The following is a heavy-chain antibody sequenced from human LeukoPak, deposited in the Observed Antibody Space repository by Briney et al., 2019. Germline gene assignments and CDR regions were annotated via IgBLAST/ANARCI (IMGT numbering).Heavy chain of an antibody. J-gene: IGHJ4*02. CDR1: SGSISTSNYY. CDR3: ARDTNYYDSSGYLFDY. CDR2: IYYSGST. V-gene: IGHV4-61*01. D-gene: IGHD3-22*01. Sequence: PSETLSLTCTVSSGSISTSNYYWGWVRQPPGKALEWIGYIYYSGSTNYNPSLKSRVTISVDTSKNQFSLKLSSVTAADTAVYYCARDTNYYDSSGYLFDYWGQGTLVTVSS.